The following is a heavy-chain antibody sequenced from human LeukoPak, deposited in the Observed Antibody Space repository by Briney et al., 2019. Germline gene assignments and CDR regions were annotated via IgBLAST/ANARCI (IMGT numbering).Heavy chain of an antibody. Sequence: SETLSLTCTVSGGSISSSGYYWGWIRQPPGKGLEWIGSISYSGGTYYSPSLKSRVTISVDTSKNQFSLKLSSVTAADTAVYYCARIDSSAYKDYFDYWGQGTLVTVSS. D-gene: IGHD3-22*01. V-gene: IGHV4-39*01. CDR3: ARIDSSAYKDYFDY. CDR1: GGSISSSGYY. J-gene: IGHJ4*02. CDR2: ISYSGGT.